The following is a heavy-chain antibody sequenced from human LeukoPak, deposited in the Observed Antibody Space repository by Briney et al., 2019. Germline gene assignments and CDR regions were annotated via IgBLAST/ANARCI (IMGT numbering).Heavy chain of an antibody. V-gene: IGHV5-51*01. D-gene: IGHD5-12*01. Sequence: GESLKISFKGSGYSFTSYWIGWVRQMPGKGLEWMGIIYPGDSDTRYSPSFQGQVTIPADQSISIAYLQWSSLKASYTAMYYCASLGAPYSGYDRWGQGTLVTVSS. CDR3: ASLGAPYSGYDR. J-gene: IGHJ4*02. CDR2: IYPGDSDT. CDR1: GYSFTSYW.